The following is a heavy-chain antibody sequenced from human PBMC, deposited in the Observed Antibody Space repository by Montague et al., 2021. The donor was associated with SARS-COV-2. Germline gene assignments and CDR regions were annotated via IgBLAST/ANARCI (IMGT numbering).Heavy chain of an antibody. CDR1: GFTVSSNY. Sequence: SLRLSCAASGFTVSSNYMSWVRQAPGKGLEWVSVIYSGGSTYYADSVKGRFTISRDNSKNTLYLQMNSQRAEDTAVYYCARDRHWTNTYYDILTGYQYYYYGMDVWGQGTTVTVSS. CDR2: IYSGGST. CDR3: ARDRHWTNTYYDILTGYQYYYYGMDV. D-gene: IGHD3-9*01. V-gene: IGHV3-66*01. J-gene: IGHJ6*02.